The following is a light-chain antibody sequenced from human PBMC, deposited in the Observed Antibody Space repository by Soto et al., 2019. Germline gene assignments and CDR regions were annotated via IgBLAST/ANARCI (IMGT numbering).Light chain of an antibody. CDR2: DVS. CDR3: SSYTSSSTLYV. Sequence: QSVLNQPASVSGSPGQSITISCTGISSDVGGYNYVSWYQQLPGKAPKLIIYDVSNRPSGVSNRFSASKSANAASLTISGLQAEDEADYYCSSYTSSSTLYVFGTGTKVTVL. CDR1: SSDVGGYNY. V-gene: IGLV2-14*03. J-gene: IGLJ1*01.